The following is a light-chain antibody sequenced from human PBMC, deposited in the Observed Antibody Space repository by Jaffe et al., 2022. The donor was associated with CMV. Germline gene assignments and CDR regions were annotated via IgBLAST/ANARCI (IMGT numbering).Light chain of an antibody. V-gene: IGKV1-39*01. J-gene: IGKJ2*01. CDR3: QQTYSVPRT. Sequence: DIQMTQSPSSLSASVGDRITITCRASQSIDTFLSWYQQKPGKAPTVLIFDVSTLQSGVPPRFSGSGSGTDFTLTISSLQPEDFATYYCQQTYSVPRTFGHGTKLEIK. CDR2: DVS. CDR1: QSIDTF.